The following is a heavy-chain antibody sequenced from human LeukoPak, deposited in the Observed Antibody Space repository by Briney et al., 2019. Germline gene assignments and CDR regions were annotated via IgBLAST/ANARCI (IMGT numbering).Heavy chain of an antibody. D-gene: IGHD4-17*01. CDR1: GGSISSSSYY. CDR2: IYYSGST. V-gene: IGHV4-39*02. J-gene: IGHJ4*02. Sequence: SETLSLTCTVSGGSISSSSYYWGWIRQPPGKGLEWIGSIYYSGSTYYNPSLKSRVTISVGTSKNQFSLKLSSVTAADTAVYYCAREGDGYGDYDRAYWGQGTLVTVSS. CDR3: AREGDGYGDYDRAY.